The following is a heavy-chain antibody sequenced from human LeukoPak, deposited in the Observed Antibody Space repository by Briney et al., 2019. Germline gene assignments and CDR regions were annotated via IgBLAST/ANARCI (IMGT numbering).Heavy chain of an antibody. CDR3: VRDWEGFNFDI. CDR2: IYNSGST. Sequence: SETLSLTCTVSGGSVSSYYWSWIRQPPGEGLEWIAYIYNSGSTNYNLSLKSRLTISVDTSKNQFSLKLSSVTAADTAVYYCVRDWEGFNFDIWGQGTMVTVSS. V-gene: IGHV4-59*02. D-gene: IGHD1-26*01. CDR1: GGSVSSYY. J-gene: IGHJ3*02.